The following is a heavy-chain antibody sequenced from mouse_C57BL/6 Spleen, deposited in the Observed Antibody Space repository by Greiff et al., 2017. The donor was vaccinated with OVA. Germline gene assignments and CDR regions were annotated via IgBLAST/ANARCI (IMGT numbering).Heavy chain of an antibody. D-gene: IGHD2-5*01. CDR2: IDPSDSYT. V-gene: IGHV1-69*01. CDR3: ARSPYYSNSVGYFDV. Sequence: VKLQQPGAELVMPGASVKLSCKASGYTFTSYWMHWVKQRPGQGLEWIGEIDPSDSYTNYNQKFKGKSTLTVDKSSSTAYMQLSSLTSEDSAVYYCARSPYYSNSVGYFDVWGTGTTVTVSS. J-gene: IGHJ1*03. CDR1: GYTFTSYW.